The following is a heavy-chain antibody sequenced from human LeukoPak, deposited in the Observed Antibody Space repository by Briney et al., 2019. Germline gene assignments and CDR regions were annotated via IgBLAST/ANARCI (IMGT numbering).Heavy chain of an antibody. D-gene: IGHD4-23*01. J-gene: IGHJ6*02. CDR2: INHSGST. CDR3: ARYYGGNSPYYYCGMDV. CDR1: GGSFSGYY. V-gene: IGHV4-34*01. Sequence: PSETLSLTCAVYGGSFSGYYWSWIRQPPGKGLEWIGEINHSGSTNYNPSLKSRVTISVDTSKNQFSLKLSSVTAADTAVYYCARYYGGNSPYYYCGMDVWGQGTTVTVSS.